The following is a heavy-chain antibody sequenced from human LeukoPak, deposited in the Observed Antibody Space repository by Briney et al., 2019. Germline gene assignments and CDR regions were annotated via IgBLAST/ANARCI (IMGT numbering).Heavy chain of an antibody. V-gene: IGHV4-34*01. Sequence: SETLSLTCAVYGGSFSGYYWSWIRQPPGKGLEWIGEINHSGSTNYNPSLKSRVTISVDTSKNQFSLKLSSVTAADTAVYYCARAKNGVRYCSSTSCPRGPAMRWFDPWGQGTLVTVSS. CDR1: GGSFSGYY. CDR3: ARAKNGVRYCSSTSCPRGPAMRWFDP. D-gene: IGHD2-2*01. CDR2: INHSGST. J-gene: IGHJ5*02.